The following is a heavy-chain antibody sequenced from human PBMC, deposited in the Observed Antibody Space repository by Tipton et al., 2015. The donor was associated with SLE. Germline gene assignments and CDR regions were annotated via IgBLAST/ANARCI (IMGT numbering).Heavy chain of an antibody. V-gene: IGHV4-34*01. CDR1: GGAFRGLY. J-gene: IGHJ4*02. Sequence: LRLSCAVYGGAFRGLYCRLIPHPPGKGPEWIWEINHSGSTNYNPSLKSRVTISVDTSKNQFSLKLTSLTAADTAVYYCARGLYGDEPGYWGQGTLVTVSS. CDR2: INHSGST. D-gene: IGHD4-17*01. CDR3: ARGLYGDEPGY.